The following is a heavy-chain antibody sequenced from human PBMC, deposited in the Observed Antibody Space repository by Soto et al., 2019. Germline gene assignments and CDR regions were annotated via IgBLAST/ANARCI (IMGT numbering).Heavy chain of an antibody. CDR3: ATDEEVKYSDYGGSDHYNGMEG. D-gene: IGHD3-16*01. V-gene: IGHV4-31*02. Sequence: SETLSLTCIVSGDSISSGGYYWSWIREHPGKGLELIGYIYYSGSTYYTPSLKSRASISVDTSNYQFYMKLRSVTAAYKALYYCATDEEVKYSDYGGSDHYNGMEGGGQGNPVT. CDR2: IYYSGST. CDR1: GDSISSGGYY. J-gene: IGHJ6*02.